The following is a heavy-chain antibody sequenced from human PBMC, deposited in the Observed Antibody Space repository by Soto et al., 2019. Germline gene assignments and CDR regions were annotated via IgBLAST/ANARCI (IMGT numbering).Heavy chain of an antibody. CDR2: INAGNGNT. CDR3: ARVICGLYYFDY. J-gene: IGHJ4*02. CDR1: GYTFTSYA. V-gene: IGHV1-3*01. D-gene: IGHD3-16*01. Sequence: QVQLVQSGAEVKKPGASVKVSCKASGYTFTSYAMHWVRQAPGQRLEWMGWINAGNGNTKYSQKFQGRVTITRDTSASTAYMELSSLRSEDTAVYYCARVICGLYYFDYWGQGTLVTVSS.